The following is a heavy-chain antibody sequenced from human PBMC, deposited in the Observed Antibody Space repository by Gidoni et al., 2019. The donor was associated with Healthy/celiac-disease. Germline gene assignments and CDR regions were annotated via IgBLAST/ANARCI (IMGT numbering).Heavy chain of an antibody. V-gene: IGHV3-30*18. D-gene: IGHD4-17*01. CDR3: AKDGWEYGDYPLSDFDY. J-gene: IGHJ4*02. CDR2: ISDDGSNK. CDR1: GFTFSSYG. Sequence: QVQLVESGGGVVQPGRSLRLSCAASGFTFSSYGMHWVRQAPGKGLEWGAVISDDGSNKNYADSVKGRFTISRDNSKNTLYLKMNSLRAEDTAVYYCAKDGWEYGDYPLSDFDYWGQGTLVTVSS.